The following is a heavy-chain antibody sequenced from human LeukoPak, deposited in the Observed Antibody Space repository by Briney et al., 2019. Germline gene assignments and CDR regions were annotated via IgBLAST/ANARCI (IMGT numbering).Heavy chain of an antibody. J-gene: IGHJ3*02. CDR2: ISGSGDTT. Sequence: GGSLRLSCAASGFTFSSYAISWVRQAPGKGLEWVSAISGSGDTTKYADSVKGRFTISRDNSKNTLYLQMNSLRAEDTAVYYCARSYYDILTGYHDAFDIWGQGTMVTVSS. V-gene: IGHV3-23*01. D-gene: IGHD3-9*01. CDR1: GFTFSSYA. CDR3: ARSYYDILTGYHDAFDI.